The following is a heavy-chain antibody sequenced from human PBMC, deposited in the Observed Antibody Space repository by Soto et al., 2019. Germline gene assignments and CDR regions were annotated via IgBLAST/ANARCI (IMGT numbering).Heavy chain of an antibody. Sequence: SETLSLTCTVSGGSISSRGYYWGWIRQPPGKGLEWIGTIYYSGSTYYNPSLKSRVTISVDTSKNQFSLKLSSVTAADTAVYYFDSPSGRKFYYCGQGTLVTVSS. CDR1: GGSISSRGYY. V-gene: IGHV4-39*01. CDR2: IYYSGST. D-gene: IGHD1-26*01. J-gene: IGHJ4*02. CDR3: DSPSGRKFYY.